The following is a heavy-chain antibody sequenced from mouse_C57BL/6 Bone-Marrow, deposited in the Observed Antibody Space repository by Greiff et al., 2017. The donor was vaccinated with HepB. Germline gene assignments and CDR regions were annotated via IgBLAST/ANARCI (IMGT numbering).Heavy chain of an antibody. D-gene: IGHD2-2*01. CDR1: GFTFSSYA. V-gene: IGHV5-9-1*02. CDR2: ISSGGDYI. CDR3: TRWGVTTPSFDY. J-gene: IGHJ2*01. Sequence: EVQGVESGAGLVKPGGSLKLSCAASGFTFSSYAMSWVRQTPEKGLEWVAYISSGGDYIYYADTVKGRFTISRDNARNTLYLQMSSLKSEDTAMYYCTRWGVTTPSFDYWGQGTTLTVSS.